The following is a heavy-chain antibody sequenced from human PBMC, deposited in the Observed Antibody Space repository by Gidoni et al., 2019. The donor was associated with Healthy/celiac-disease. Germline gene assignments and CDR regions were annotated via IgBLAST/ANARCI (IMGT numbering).Heavy chain of an antibody. CDR1: GGSISSYY. V-gene: IGHV4-59*01. CDR2: IYYSGST. D-gene: IGHD3-9*01. J-gene: IGHJ4*02. Sequence: QVQLQESGPGLVKPSETLSLTCTVSGGSISSYYWSWIRQPPGKGLEWIGYIYYSGSTNYNPSLKSRVTISVDTSKNQFSLKLSSVTAADTAVYYCARVPVLRYFDWLEGPDYWGQGTLVTVSS. CDR3: ARVPVLRYFDWLEGPDY.